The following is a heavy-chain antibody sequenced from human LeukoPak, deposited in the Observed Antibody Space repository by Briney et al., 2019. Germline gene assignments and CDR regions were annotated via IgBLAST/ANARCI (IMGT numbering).Heavy chain of an antibody. V-gene: IGHV4-34*01. CDR2: INHSGST. CDR3: ARQVGAAAFDY. Sequence: SETLSLTCAVYGGSFSGYYWSWIRQPPGKGLEWIGEINHSGSTNYNPSLKSRVTISVDTSKNQFSLKLSSVTAADTAVYYCARQVGAAAFDYWGQGNLVTVSS. D-gene: IGHD6-13*01. J-gene: IGHJ4*02. CDR1: GGSFSGYY.